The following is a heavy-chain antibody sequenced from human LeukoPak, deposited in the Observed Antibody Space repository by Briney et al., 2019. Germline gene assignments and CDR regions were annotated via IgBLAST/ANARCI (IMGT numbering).Heavy chain of an antibody. CDR1: GYTFTSYG. J-gene: IGHJ6*02. CDR2: ISAYNGNT. Sequence: ASVKVSCKAPGYTFTSYGISWVRQAPGQGLEWMGWISAYNGNTNYAQKLQGRVTMTTDTSTSTAYMELRSLRSDDTAVYYCARVSSSWYPDYYYYGMDVWGQGTTVTVSS. CDR3: ARVSSSWYPDYYYYGMDV. V-gene: IGHV1-18*01. D-gene: IGHD6-13*01.